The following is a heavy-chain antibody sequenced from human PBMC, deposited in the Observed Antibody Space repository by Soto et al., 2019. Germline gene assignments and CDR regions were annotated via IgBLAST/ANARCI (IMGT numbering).Heavy chain of an antibody. CDR2: IIPIFSRP. D-gene: IGHD2-15*01. Sequence: GASVKVSCKASGGTFSNSPITWVRQAPGQGLEWMAGIIPIFSRPTYAQKFQGRLTISADESTTTAYMELSSLIPEDTAVYFCARQRIVSSGRLLGRDSRGQGTPVTGSS. CDR1: GGTFSNSP. CDR3: ARQRIVSSGRLLGRDS. V-gene: IGHV1-69*13. J-gene: IGHJ4*02.